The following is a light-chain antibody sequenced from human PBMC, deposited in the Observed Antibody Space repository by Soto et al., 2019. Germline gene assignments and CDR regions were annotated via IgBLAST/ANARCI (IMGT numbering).Light chain of an antibody. CDR2: GAS. CDR3: QQYGSSGT. CDR1: ENVRTF. J-gene: IGKJ1*01. Sequence: VLTQSPATPCLSPGERATLSRRASENVRTFVDWYQQKPGQAPRLLIYGASSRPTGIPDRFSGSGSGTDFTLTISRLEPEDFAVYYCQQYGSSGTFGQGTKGDIK. V-gene: IGKV3-20*01.